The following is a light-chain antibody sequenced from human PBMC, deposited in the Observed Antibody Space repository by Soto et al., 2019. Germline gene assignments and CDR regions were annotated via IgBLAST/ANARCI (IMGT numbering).Light chain of an antibody. J-gene: IGKJ1*01. CDR1: QGISNY. V-gene: IGKV1-27*01. Sequence: DIQMTQSPSSLSASVGDRVSITCRASQGISNYLAWHQQKPGKVPKLLIYAASTLQSGVPSRFSGSGSGTDFTLTISSLQPEDVATYYCQKYDTAPPWEFGQGTKVEIK. CDR2: AAS. CDR3: QKYDTAPPWE.